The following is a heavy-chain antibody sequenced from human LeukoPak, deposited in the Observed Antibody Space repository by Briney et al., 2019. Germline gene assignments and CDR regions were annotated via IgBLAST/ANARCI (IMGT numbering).Heavy chain of an antibody. CDR1: GGSISSGDYY. CDR2: IYYSGST. V-gene: IGHV4-30-4*01. CDR3: ASRVVMNAFDI. D-gene: IGHD3-3*01. J-gene: IGHJ3*02. Sequence: PSETLSLTCTVSGGSISSGDYYWSWIRQPPGKGLEWIGYIYYSGSTYYNPSLKSRVTISVDTSKDQFSLKLSSVTAADTAVYYCASRVVMNAFDIWGQGTMVTVSS.